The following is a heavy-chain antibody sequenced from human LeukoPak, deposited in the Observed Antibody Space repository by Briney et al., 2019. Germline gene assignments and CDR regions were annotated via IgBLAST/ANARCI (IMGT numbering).Heavy chain of an antibody. J-gene: IGHJ4*02. CDR3: ARFPRLQYYFDY. V-gene: IGHV3-23*01. CDR2: ISGSGGST. Sequence: GGSLRLSCAASGFTFSSYATSWVRQAPGKGLEWVSAISGSGGSTYYADSVKGRFTISRDNSKNTLYLQMNSLRAEDTAVYYCARFPRLQYYFDYWGQGTLVTVSS. D-gene: IGHD3-10*01. CDR1: GFTFSSYA.